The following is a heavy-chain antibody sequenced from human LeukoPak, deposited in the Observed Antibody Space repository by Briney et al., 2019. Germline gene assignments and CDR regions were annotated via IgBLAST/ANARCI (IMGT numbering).Heavy chain of an antibody. CDR2: FDPDDGET. Sequence: ASVKVSCKVSGSTLTKLSMHWVRQAPGQGLQWMGGFDPDDGETIYAPKFKGRVTLTEDISTDTAYMELRSLRSEDTALYYCAAGNVDTAFFFDYWGQGTLVTVSS. CDR3: AAGNVDTAFFFDY. J-gene: IGHJ4*02. CDR1: GSTLTKLS. D-gene: IGHD5-18*01. V-gene: IGHV1-24*01.